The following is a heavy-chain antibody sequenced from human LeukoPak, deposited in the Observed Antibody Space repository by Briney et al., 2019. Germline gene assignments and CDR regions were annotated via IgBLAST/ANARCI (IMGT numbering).Heavy chain of an antibody. CDR1: GYTLTELS. D-gene: IGHD6-19*01. CDR3: ATAVGAVAARGMDV. V-gene: IGHV1-24*01. Sequence: ASVKVSCKVSGYTLTELSMHWVRQAPGKGLEWMGGFDPEDGETIYAQKFQGRVTMTEDTSTDTAYMELSSLRSEDTAVYYCATAVGAVAARGMDVWGQGTTVTVSS. J-gene: IGHJ6*02. CDR2: FDPEDGET.